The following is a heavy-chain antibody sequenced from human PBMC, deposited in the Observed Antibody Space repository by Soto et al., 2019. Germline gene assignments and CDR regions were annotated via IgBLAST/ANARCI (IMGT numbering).Heavy chain of an antibody. CDR3: ATQFHHCGGDCYRGPYFGMDV. V-gene: IGHV1-2*02. CDR1: GYTFTGYY. D-gene: IGHD2-21*02. CDR2: INPYTGGT. J-gene: IGHJ6*02. Sequence: QVQLVQSGSEVKEPGASVKVSCKASGYTFTGYYVLWVRQAPGQGPECMGWINPYTGGTNYAQKFQGRVTMTRDTSISTAYMELSKLISDDTAVYYWATQFHHCGGDCYRGPYFGMDVWGQGTTVTVSS.